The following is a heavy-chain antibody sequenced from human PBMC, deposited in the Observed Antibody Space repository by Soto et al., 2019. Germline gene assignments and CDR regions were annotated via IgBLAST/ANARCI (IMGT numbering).Heavy chain of an antibody. CDR1: GGSISSGGYY. D-gene: IGHD3-16*02. CDR2: IYYSGST. J-gene: IGHJ6*03. CDR3: ARGVHLGELSLSPHWGYYYMDV. V-gene: IGHV4-31*03. Sequence: PSETLSLTCTVSGGSISSGGYYWSWIRQHPGKGLEWIGYIYYSGSTYYNPSLKSRVTISVDTSKNQFSLKLSSVTSADTAVYHCARGVHLGELSLSPHWGYYYMDVWGKGTTVTVSS.